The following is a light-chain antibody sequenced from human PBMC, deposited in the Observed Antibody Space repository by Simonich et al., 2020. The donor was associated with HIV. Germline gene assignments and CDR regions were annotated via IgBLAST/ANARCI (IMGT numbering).Light chain of an antibody. CDR2: LEGSGSY. CDR1: SGHSSYI. CDR3: ETWDSNTWV. J-gene: IGLJ3*02. V-gene: IGLV4-60*03. Sequence: QPVLTQSSSASASLGSSVKLTCTLSSGHSSYIIAWHQQQPGKAPRYLMKLEGSGSYNKGGGVPDRFAGSSSGADRYLTISNLQSEDEADYYCETWDSNTWVFGGGTKLTVL.